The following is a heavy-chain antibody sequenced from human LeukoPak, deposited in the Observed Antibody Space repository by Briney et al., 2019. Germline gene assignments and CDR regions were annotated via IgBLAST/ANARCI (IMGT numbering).Heavy chain of an antibody. CDR3: ARGLYCGGDCYPDAFYI. D-gene: IGHD2-21*02. Sequence: SETLSHTLTVSGGSITTYFRSWIRQAPGKGLEWIGFINYSGSTNSNPALKSQLTMSIDTSRNHFSLKLSSVTAADAAVYYCARGLYCGGDCYPDAFYISGQGTMVTVSS. J-gene: IGHJ3*02. V-gene: IGHV4-59*01. CDR2: INYSGST. CDR1: GGSITTYF.